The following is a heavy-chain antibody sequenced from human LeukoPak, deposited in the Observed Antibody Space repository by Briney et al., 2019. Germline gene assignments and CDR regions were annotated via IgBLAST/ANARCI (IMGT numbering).Heavy chain of an antibody. CDR2: IYHSGST. J-gene: IGHJ4*02. CDR1: GGSISSSNW. CDR3: ARASNPLLQLWFFDY. D-gene: IGHD5-18*01. Sequence: SETLSLICAVSGGSISSSNWWSWVRQPPGKGLEWIGEIYHSGSTNYNPSLKSRVTISVDKSKNQFSLKLSSVTAADTAVYYCARASNPLLQLWFFDYWGQGTLVTVSS. V-gene: IGHV4-4*02.